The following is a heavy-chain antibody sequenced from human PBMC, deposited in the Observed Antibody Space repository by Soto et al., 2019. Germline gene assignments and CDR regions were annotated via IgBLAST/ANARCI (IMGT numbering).Heavy chain of an antibody. CDR3: ARQALSWNNAGGDWFDP. J-gene: IGHJ5*02. CDR1: GYSFTSYW. CDR2: IDPSDSYT. D-gene: IGHD1-1*01. V-gene: IGHV5-10-1*01. Sequence: PGESLKISCMGSGYSFTSYWISWVRQMPGKGLEWMGRIDPSDSYTNYSPSFQGHVTISADKSISTAYLQWSSLKASDTAMYYCARQALSWNNAGGDWFDPWGQGTLVTVSS.